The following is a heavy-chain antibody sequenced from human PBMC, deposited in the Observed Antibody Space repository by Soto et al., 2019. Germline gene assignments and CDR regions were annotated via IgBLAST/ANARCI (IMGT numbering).Heavy chain of an antibody. CDR1: GGSFSGYY. D-gene: IGHD2-2*01. V-gene: IGHV4-34*01. CDR3: ARDGFCTSTTCRGGNWFDP. CDR2: SNHRGSP. J-gene: IGHJ5*02. Sequence: QVQLQQWGAGLLKPSETLSLTCVVYGGSFSGYYWSWIRQSPGKGLEWIGGSNHRGSPNYNPSLESRVSICVDTSKNQFSLKLPSVTAADTAMYYCARDGFCTSTTCRGGNWFDPWGQGTMVTVSS.